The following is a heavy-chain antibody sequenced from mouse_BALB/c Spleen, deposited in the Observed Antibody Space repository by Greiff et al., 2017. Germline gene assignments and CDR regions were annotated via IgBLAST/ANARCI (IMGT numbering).Heavy chain of an antibody. CDR2: ISSGGSYT. CDR3: ARYYGSSYLFDY. J-gene: IGHJ2*01. Sequence: DVHLVESGGGLVKPGGSLKLSCAASGFTFSSYAMSWVRQTPEKRLEWVATISSGGSYTYYPDSVKGRFTISRDNAKNTLYLQMSSLRSEDTAMYYCARYYGSSYLFDYWGQGTTLTVSS. V-gene: IGHV5-9-3*01. D-gene: IGHD1-1*01. CDR1: GFTFSSYA.